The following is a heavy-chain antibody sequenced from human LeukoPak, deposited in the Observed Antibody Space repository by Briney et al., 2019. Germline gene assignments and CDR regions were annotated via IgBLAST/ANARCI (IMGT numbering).Heavy chain of an antibody. CDR2: IYSSDT. J-gene: IGHJ5*02. V-gene: IGHV3-53*01. CDR1: GFTVSSNY. CDR3: ARRGP. Sequence: GGSLRLSXAASGFTVSSNYMSWVRQAPGKGLEWVSVIYSSDTYYADSVKGRFTISRDNSKNTLYLQMNSLRVEDTAVYYCARRGPWGQGTLVTVSS.